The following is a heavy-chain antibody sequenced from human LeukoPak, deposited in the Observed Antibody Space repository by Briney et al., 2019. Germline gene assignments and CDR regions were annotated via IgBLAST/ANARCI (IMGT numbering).Heavy chain of an antibody. CDR3: ARDPRLWGVAATSYNWFDP. J-gene: IGHJ5*02. Sequence: SETLSLTCTVSGGSISRSNYYWGWVRQPPGQGLEWIGSLYYTGKTYYNPSLKSRVSISVDTSKNRFSLKLSSVTAADTAVYYCARDPRLWGVAATSYNWFDPWGQGTLVTVSS. CDR2: LYYTGKT. CDR1: GGSISRSNYY. D-gene: IGHD6-13*01. V-gene: IGHV4-39*07.